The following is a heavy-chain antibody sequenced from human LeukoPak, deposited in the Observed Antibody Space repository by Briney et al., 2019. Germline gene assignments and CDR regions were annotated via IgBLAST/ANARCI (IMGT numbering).Heavy chain of an antibody. D-gene: IGHD1-14*01. CDR3: ASFSSVRTSEHY. V-gene: IGHV4-34*01. Sequence: PSETLSLTCAVYGWSFSGYYWSWIRQPPGKGLEWIGEINHSGSTVYNPSLKSRVTISVDTSKNQFSLKLSSVTAADTAVYYCASFSSVRTSEHYWGQGTLVTVSS. J-gene: IGHJ4*02. CDR1: GWSFSGYY. CDR2: INHSGST.